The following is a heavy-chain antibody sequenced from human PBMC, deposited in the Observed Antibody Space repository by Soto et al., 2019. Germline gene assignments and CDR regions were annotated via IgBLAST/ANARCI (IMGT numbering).Heavy chain of an antibody. CDR2: VYSSGTT. Sequence: XETLSLTCSVSGGSINSYWWSWIRQPAGKGLEWIGRVYSSGTTDYNPSLNSRATMSVETSKNQFSLKLTSVTAADTAVYYCARDIGSYAYAEGYWGQGIQVTVSS. CDR1: GGSINSYW. CDR3: ARDIGSYAYAEGY. V-gene: IGHV4-4*07. J-gene: IGHJ4*02. D-gene: IGHD2-2*01.